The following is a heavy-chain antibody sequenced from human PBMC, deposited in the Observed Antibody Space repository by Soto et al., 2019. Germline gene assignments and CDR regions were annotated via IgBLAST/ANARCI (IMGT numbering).Heavy chain of an antibody. J-gene: IGHJ6*02. CDR3: ARAPLYFYGSGSGYYYYYGMDV. CDR2: ISSSSSYI. CDR1: GFTFSSYS. Sequence: GGSLRLSCAASGFTFSSYSMNWVRQAPGKGLEWVSSISSSSSYIYYADSVKGRFTISRDNAKNSLYLQMNSLRAEDTAVYYCARAPLYFYGSGSGYYYYYGMDVWGQGTTVTVSS. V-gene: IGHV3-21*01. D-gene: IGHD3-10*01.